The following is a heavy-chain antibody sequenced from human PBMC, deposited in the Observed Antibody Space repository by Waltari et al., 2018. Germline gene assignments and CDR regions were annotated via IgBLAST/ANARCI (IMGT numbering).Heavy chain of an antibody. Sequence: QVQLRQWGAGLLKPSETLSLTCAVYGGSFSGYYWSWIRQPPGKGLEWIGEINHSGSTTYNPSLKSRVTISVDTSKNQFSLKLSSVTAADTAVYYCARLPLKGVGATKRGFDYWGQGTLVTVSS. V-gene: IGHV4-34*01. CDR3: ARLPLKGVGATKRGFDY. CDR2: INHSGST. CDR1: GGSFSGYY. D-gene: IGHD1-26*01. J-gene: IGHJ4*02.